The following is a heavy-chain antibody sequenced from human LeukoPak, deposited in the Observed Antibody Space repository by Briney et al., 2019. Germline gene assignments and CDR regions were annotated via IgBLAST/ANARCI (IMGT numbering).Heavy chain of an antibody. CDR2: INPNSGGT. CDR1: GNTFIGYY. CDR3: ARAVRYSGTFYVHFDY. Sequence: ASVKVSCKASGNTFIGYYMHWVRQAPGQGLEWMGWINPNSGGTNYAQKFQGRVTMTTDTSFTTAYMELTRLTSDDTAVYFCARAVRYSGTFYVHFDYWGQGTLVTVSS. J-gene: IGHJ4*02. V-gene: IGHV1-2*02. D-gene: IGHD1-26*01.